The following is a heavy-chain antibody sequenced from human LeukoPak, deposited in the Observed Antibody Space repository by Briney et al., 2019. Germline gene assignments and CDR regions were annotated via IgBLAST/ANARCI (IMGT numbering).Heavy chain of an antibody. Sequence: GGSLRLSCAASGFALNTSWMHWVRQAPGKGLLWVSRINGDGSHTNYVDSVKGRFIISRDNAKNTLYLQMNRLRAEDTAVYYCARDYGGFDPWGQGTLVTVSS. J-gene: IGHJ5*02. CDR3: ARDYGGFDP. D-gene: IGHD4-17*01. V-gene: IGHV3-74*01. CDR1: GFALNTSW. CDR2: INGDGSHT.